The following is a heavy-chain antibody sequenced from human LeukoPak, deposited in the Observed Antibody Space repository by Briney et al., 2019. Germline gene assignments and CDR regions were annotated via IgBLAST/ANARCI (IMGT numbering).Heavy chain of an antibody. CDR2: ISTKADGGTT. J-gene: IGHJ4*02. CDR1: GFTFGNAW. Sequence: PGGSLRLSCTTSGFTFGNAWMSWVRQAPGKWREWVGRISTKADGGTTDYAAPVKGRFTISRDDSKNTLYLQMSSLKTEDTAVYYCIKSSGDWHWGQGTLVTVSS. CDR3: IKSSGDWH. D-gene: IGHD2-21*02. V-gene: IGHV3-15*01.